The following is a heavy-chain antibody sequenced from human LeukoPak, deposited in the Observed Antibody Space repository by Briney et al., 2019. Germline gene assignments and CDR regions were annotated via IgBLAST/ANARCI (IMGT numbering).Heavy chain of an antibody. J-gene: IGHJ4*02. CDR2: IIPILGIA. Sequence: SVKVSCKASGGTFSSYAISWVRQAPGQGLEWMGRIIPILGIANYAQKFQGRVTITADKSTSTAYMELSSLRSEDTAVYYCARSFIGSGHRFDYWGQGTLVTVSS. D-gene: IGHD2-15*01. V-gene: IGHV1-69*04. CDR3: ARSFIGSGHRFDY. CDR1: GGTFSSYA.